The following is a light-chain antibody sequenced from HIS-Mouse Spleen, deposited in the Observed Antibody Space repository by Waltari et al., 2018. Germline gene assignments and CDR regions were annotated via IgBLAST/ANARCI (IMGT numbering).Light chain of an antibody. V-gene: IGKV3-11*01. CDR1: QSVSSY. J-gene: IGKJ3*01. Sequence: EIVFTQSPATLSLSPGERATLSCRASQSVSSYVAWYQQKPGQAPRLLIDDASNGATGIPARFSGSGSGTDFTLTISRLEPEDFAVYYCQQRSNWPIFTFGPGTKVDIK. CDR2: DAS. CDR3: QQRSNWPIFT.